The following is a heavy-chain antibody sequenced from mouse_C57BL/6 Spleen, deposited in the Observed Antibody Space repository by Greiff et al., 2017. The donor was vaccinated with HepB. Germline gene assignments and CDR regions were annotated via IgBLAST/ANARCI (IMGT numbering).Heavy chain of an antibody. CDR1: GYTFTSYW. J-gene: IGHJ2*01. Sequence: QVQLQQPGAELVKPGASVKLSCKASGYTFTSYWMHWVKQRPGRGLEWIGDIYPGSGSTNYNEKFKSKATLTVDTSSSTAYMQLSSLTSEDSAVYYCARSPNWDFDYWGQGTTLTVSS. D-gene: IGHD4-1*01. CDR2: IYPGSGST. V-gene: IGHV1-55*01. CDR3: ARSPNWDFDY.